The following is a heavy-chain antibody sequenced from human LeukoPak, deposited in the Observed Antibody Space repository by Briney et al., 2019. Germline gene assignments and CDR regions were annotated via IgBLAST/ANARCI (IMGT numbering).Heavy chain of an antibody. Sequence: GGSLRLSCAASGFTFSNSAMSWVRQAPGKGLERVSTLSGSGITTYYADSVKGRLTISRDNSKNTLYLQMNSLRAEDTAVYYCAKGIYSSGWSYFDYWGHGTLVTVSS. D-gene: IGHD6-19*01. CDR3: AKGIYSSGWSYFDY. CDR2: LSGSGITT. V-gene: IGHV3-23*01. J-gene: IGHJ4*01. CDR1: GFTFSNSA.